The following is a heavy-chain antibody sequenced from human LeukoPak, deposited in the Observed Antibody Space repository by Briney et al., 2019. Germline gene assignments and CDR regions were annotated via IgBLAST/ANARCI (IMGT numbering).Heavy chain of an antibody. J-gene: IGHJ4*02. CDR1: GFTFSSYE. CDR2: ISSSGSTI. Sequence: PGGSLRLSCAASGFTFSSYEMNWVRQAPGKGLEGVSYISSSGSTIYYADSVKGRFTISRDNAKNSLYLQMNSLRAEDTAVYYCARVDLRYFDWSITPGGTAAYDYWGQGTLVTVSS. V-gene: IGHV3-48*03. CDR3: ARVDLRYFDWSITPGGTAAYDY. D-gene: IGHD3-9*01.